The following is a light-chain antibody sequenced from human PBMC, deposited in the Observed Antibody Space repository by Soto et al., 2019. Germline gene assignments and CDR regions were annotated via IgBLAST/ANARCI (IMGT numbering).Light chain of an antibody. J-gene: IGKJ4*01. CDR2: EAS. Sequence: DTQMTQSPSTVSASVGGRVTITCRASQSVGTWLAWYQQKPGKAPNLLIYEASSLESGVPSRFSGSGSGTKFTLTISSLQPRDVASYDGEQYKSESLTIGGGTKVDIK. CDR3: EQYKSESLT. V-gene: IGKV1-5*03. CDR1: QSVGTW.